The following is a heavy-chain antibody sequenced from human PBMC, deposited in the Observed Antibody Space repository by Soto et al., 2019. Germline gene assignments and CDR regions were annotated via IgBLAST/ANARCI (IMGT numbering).Heavy chain of an antibody. J-gene: IGHJ3*02. CDR3: ASGGRTKVVSLDAFDI. D-gene: IGHD2-15*01. CDR1: GFTFSTYS. Sequence: EVQLVEFGGGLVRPGGSVRLSCAASGFTFSTYSMNWVRQAPGKGLEWVSCISSGSTYTYYTDSLKGRFTISRDNVKNSHYLHLNSLRANDTAVYYCASGGRTKVVSLDAFDIWGLGRMVTVAS. CDR2: ISSGSTYT. V-gene: IGHV3-21*01.